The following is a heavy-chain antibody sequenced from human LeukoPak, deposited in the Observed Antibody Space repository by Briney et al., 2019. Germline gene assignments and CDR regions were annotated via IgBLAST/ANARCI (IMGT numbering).Heavy chain of an antibody. CDR3: ARGKGEIVVVPGRSPFKYHYYLDV. CDR1: GYTFTSYD. Sequence: ASVKVSCKASGYTFTSYDINWVRQAPGQGLEWMGWVNPNTGNTGYAQKFQGRVTMTRNTSISTAYMELSSLRSEDTAVYYCARGKGEIVVVPGRSPFKYHYYLDVWGKGTTVTVSS. D-gene: IGHD2-2*01. J-gene: IGHJ6*03. CDR2: VNPNTGNT. V-gene: IGHV1-8*01.